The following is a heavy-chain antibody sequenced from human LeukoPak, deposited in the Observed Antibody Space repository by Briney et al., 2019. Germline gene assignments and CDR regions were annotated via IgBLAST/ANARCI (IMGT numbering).Heavy chain of an antibody. Sequence: SETLSLTCTVSGGSINSGKYYWSWIRQPPGKGLEWIAYIYYSGSTYYNPSLKSRVTISVDTSKNQFSLKLSSVTAADTAVYYCTRDGPRSSGYPDNWGQGTLVTVSS. J-gene: IGHJ4*02. CDR3: TRDGPRSSGYPDN. CDR2: IYYSGST. V-gene: IGHV4-31*03. CDR1: GGSINSGKYY. D-gene: IGHD3-22*01.